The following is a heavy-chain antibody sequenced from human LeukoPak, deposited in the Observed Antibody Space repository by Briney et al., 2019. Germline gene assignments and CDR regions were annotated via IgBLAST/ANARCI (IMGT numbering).Heavy chain of an antibody. CDR2: ISTYNGNT. Sequence: EASVKVSCKASGYTFTSYGISWVRQAPGQGLEWMGWISTYNGNTNYAQKLQDRVTMTTDTSTSTAYMELRSLKSDDTAVYFCARDRVSLVRGIPDYWGQGTLVTVSS. CDR1: GYTFTSYG. D-gene: IGHD3-10*01. V-gene: IGHV1-18*01. J-gene: IGHJ4*02. CDR3: ARDRVSLVRGIPDY.